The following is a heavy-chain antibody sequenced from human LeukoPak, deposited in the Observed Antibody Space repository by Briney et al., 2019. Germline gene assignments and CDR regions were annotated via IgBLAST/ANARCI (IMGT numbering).Heavy chain of an antibody. CDR2: IYYTGST. D-gene: IGHD1-26*01. J-gene: IGHJ5*02. Sequence: SETLSLTCTVSGGSVSSGAYYWSWIRQPPGKGLEWIGHIYYTGSTNYNPSLKSRVTIFLDTSKNQFSLKLNSVTAADTAVYYCARDIVGATRWFDPWGQGTLVTVSS. V-gene: IGHV4-61*08. CDR3: ARDIVGATRWFDP. CDR1: GGSVSSGAYY.